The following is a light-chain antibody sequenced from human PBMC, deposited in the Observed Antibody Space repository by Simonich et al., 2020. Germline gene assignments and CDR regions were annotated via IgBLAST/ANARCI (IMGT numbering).Light chain of an antibody. J-gene: IGKJ5*01. Sequence: DIVMTQSPDSLAVSLGERATINCKSSQSVLYNSNNKNYLAWYPQKPGQPPKLLIYLASTRESGVTDRFSGSGSGTDFTLTISSLQAEDVAVYYCQQYYSTPITFGQGTRLEIK. CDR2: LAS. CDR3: QQYYSTPIT. V-gene: IGKV4-1*01. CDR1: QSVLYNSNNKNY.